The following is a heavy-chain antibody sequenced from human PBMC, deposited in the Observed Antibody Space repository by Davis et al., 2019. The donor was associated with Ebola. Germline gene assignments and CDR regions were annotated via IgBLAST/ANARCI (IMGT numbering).Heavy chain of an antibody. CDR2: ISFDGIKK. Sequence: SLRLSCAASGFTFNTYAMHWVRQAPGKGLEWVAVISFDGIKKYYADSVKGRFSISRDNSKNTLYLQINSLRPEDTAVYYCARDGISQAFDYWGRGTLVTVSS. J-gene: IGHJ4*02. CDR3: ARDGISQAFDY. CDR1: GFTFNTYA. D-gene: IGHD1-1*01. V-gene: IGHV3-30-3*01.